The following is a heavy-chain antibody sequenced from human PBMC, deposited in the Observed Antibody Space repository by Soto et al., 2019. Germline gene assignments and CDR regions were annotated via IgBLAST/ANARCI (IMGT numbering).Heavy chain of an antibody. CDR1: GYASTHYG. J-gene: IGHJ4*02. V-gene: IGHV1-18*01. CDR2: ISAYNANT. CDR3: ERDGGVLMVYAGLDY. D-gene: IGHD2-8*01. Sequence: SVKDSLKSPGYASTHYGITWVRQAPAQGLEWMGWISAYNANTNYAQKLQGRVTMTTDTSTSTAYMELRSLRSDDTAVYYCERDGGVLMVYAGLDYWGQGTLVTVSS.